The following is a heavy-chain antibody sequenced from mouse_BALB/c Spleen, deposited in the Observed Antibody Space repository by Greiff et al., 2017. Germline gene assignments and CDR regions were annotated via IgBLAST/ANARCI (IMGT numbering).Heavy chain of an antibody. V-gene: IGHV3-8*02. CDR3: ARSDYYGSSPAWFAY. Sequence: EVQLQQSGPSLVKPSQTLSLTCSVTGDSITSGYWNWIRKFPGNKLKYMGYISYSGSTYYNPSLKSRISLTRDTSKNQYYLQLNSVTTEDTATYYCARSDYYGSSPAWFAYWGQGTLVTVSA. CDR1: GDSITSGY. CDR2: ISYSGST. J-gene: IGHJ3*01. D-gene: IGHD1-1*01.